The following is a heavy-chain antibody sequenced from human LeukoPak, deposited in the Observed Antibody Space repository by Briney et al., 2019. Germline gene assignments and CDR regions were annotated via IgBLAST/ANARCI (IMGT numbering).Heavy chain of an antibody. J-gene: IGHJ5*02. Sequence: KTSETLSLTCTVSGGSISSDYWSWIRQPPGKGLEWIGYIYYSGSTNYNPSLKSRVTTSVDTSKNQFSLKLSSVTAADTAVYYCARDLDGGSSFPWGQGTLVTVSS. V-gene: IGHV4-59*01. CDR2: IYYSGST. CDR1: GGSISSDY. CDR3: ARDLDGGSSFP. D-gene: IGHD6-13*01.